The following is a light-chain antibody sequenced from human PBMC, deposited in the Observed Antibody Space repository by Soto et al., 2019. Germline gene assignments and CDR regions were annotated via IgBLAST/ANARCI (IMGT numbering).Light chain of an antibody. CDR1: SSDIGGYNS. Sequence: QSVLTQSPSASGSPGQSVTISCTGTSSDIGGYNSVSWYQQHPGKAPKVMIYDVTKRPSGVPDRFSGSKSGNTASLTVSALQAADEADHYCRSYTDRKNLVFGTGTKV. V-gene: IGLV2-8*01. J-gene: IGLJ1*01. CDR2: DVT. CDR3: RSYTDRKNLV.